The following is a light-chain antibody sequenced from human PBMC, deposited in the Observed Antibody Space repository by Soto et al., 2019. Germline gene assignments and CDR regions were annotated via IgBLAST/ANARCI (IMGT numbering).Light chain of an antibody. J-gene: IGKJ1*01. CDR1: QSISTY. CDR3: QQTYSTPRT. V-gene: IGKV1-39*01. CDR2: AAS. Sequence: DIQMTQSPSSLSASVGDRVTITCRASQSISTYLNWYQQKPGKAPKLLIYAASSLQSGVPSRFSGRGSETEFSLTITSLQPEDFATYYCQQTYSTPRTFGQGTKVDI.